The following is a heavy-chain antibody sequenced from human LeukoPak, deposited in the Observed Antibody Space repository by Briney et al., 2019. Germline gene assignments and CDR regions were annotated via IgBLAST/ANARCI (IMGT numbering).Heavy chain of an antibody. V-gene: IGHV4-59*08. J-gene: IGHJ5*01. CDR3: AGRMEGDYGNWFDS. Sequence: SETLSLTCTVSGGAISSYYWNWIRQPPGKGLEWIGSIFYSESTNYNPSLKSRVTMSVDTSKNEFSLKLSSVTAADTAVYYCAGRMEGDYGNWFDSWGQGTLVTVSS. CDR1: GGAISSYY. D-gene: IGHD4-17*01. CDR2: IFYSEST.